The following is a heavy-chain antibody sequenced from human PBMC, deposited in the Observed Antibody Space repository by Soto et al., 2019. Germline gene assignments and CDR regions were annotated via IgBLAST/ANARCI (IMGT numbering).Heavy chain of an antibody. D-gene: IGHD4-4*01. CDR2: INPNSGGT. V-gene: IGHV1-2*04. Sequence: GSVKVSCKASGYTFTGYYMHWVRQAPGQGLEWMGWINPNSGGTNYAQKFQGWVTMTRDTSISTAYMELSRLRSDDTAVYYCARSGVVGYNNYYYYGMDVWGQGTTVTVSS. CDR3: ARSGVVGYNNYYYYGMDV. J-gene: IGHJ6*02. CDR1: GYTFTGYY.